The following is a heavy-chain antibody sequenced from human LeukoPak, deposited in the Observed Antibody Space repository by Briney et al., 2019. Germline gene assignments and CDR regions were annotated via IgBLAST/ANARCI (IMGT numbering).Heavy chain of an antibody. Sequence: SETLSLTCTVSGGSISSSSYYWGCIRQPPGKGLEWIGSIYYSGSTYYNPSLKSRVTVSVDTSKNQFSLKLSSVTAADTAVYYCARSDCSSTSCPHAGYYYYMDVWGKGTTVTVPS. CDR2: IYYSGST. CDR3: ARSDCSSTSCPHAGYYYYMDV. V-gene: IGHV4-39*01. J-gene: IGHJ6*03. D-gene: IGHD2-2*01. CDR1: GGSISSSSYY.